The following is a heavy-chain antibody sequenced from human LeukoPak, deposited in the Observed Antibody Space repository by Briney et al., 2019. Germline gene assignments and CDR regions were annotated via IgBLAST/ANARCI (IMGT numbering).Heavy chain of an antibody. Sequence: SETLSLTRTVSGGSISSSSYYWGWIRQPPGKGLEWIGSIYYSGSTYYNPSLKSRVTISVDTSKNQFSLKLSSVTAADTAVYYCARDGSGVKYWGQGTLVTVSS. CDR1: GGSISSSSYY. CDR2: IYYSGST. J-gene: IGHJ4*02. V-gene: IGHV4-39*07. CDR3: ARDGSGVKY. D-gene: IGHD6-19*01.